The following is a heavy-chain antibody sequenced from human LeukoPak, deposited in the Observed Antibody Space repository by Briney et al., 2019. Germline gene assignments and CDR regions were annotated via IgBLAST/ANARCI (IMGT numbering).Heavy chain of an antibody. CDR2: INSAGINT. J-gene: IGHJ5*02. V-gene: IGHV3-74*01. D-gene: IGHD3-22*01. CDR3: ARDLGQYYDTSDNWFDP. CDR1: GFTFSNYW. Sequence: GGTLRLSCAASGFTFSNYWMHWVRHAPGKGLVWVSRINSAGINTSYADSVKGRFTISRDNAKNTLNLQMNSLRAEDTAVYYCARDLGQYYDTSDNWFDPWGQGTLVTVSS.